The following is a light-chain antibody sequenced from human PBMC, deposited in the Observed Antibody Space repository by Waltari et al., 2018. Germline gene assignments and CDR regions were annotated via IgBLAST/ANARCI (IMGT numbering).Light chain of an antibody. CDR2: KAS. CDR3: QQYNSYPL. V-gene: IGKV1-5*03. J-gene: IGKJ1*01. CDR1: QSISSW. Sequence: DIQMTQSPSTLSTSVGDRVTITCRASQSISSWLAWYQQKPGKAPKLLIYKASSLKSGVPSRFSGSGSGTEFTLTISSLQPDDFATYYCQQYNSYPLFGQGTKVEIK.